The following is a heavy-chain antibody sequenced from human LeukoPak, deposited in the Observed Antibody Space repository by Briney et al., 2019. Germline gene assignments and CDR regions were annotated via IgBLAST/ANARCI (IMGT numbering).Heavy chain of an antibody. CDR2: IYTSGST. CDR3: AREGPTMVRGVIAYYYYYMDV. Sequence: PSETLSLTCTVSGGSISSGSYYWSWIRQPAGKGLEWIGRIYTSGSTNYNPSLKSRVTISVDTSKNQFSLKLSSVTAADTAVYYCAREGPTMVRGVIAYYYYYMDVWGKGTTVTVSS. D-gene: IGHD3-10*01. CDR1: GGSISSGSYY. V-gene: IGHV4-61*02. J-gene: IGHJ6*03.